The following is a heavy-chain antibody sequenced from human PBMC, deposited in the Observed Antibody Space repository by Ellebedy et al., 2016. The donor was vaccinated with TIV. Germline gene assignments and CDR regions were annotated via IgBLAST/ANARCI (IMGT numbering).Heavy chain of an antibody. CDR2: INHSGST. CDR3: ARGGLGAAAGILDY. Sequence: SETLSLTXAVYGGSFSGYYWSWIRQPPGKGLEWIGEINHSGSTNYNPSLQSRVTISVDTSKNQFSLKLSSVTAADTAVYYCARGGLGAAAGILDYWGQGTLVTVSS. J-gene: IGHJ4*02. V-gene: IGHV4-34*01. CDR1: GGSFSGYY. D-gene: IGHD6-13*01.